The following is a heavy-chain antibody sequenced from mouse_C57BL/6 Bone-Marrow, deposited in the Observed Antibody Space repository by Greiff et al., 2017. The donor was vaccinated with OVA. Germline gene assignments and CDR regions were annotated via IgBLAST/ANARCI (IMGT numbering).Heavy chain of an antibody. D-gene: IGHD1-1*01. CDR3: ARPITTVVARYYFDY. Sequence: VMLVESGPELVKPGASVKLSCKASGYTFTSYDINWVKQRPGQGLEWIGWIYPRDGSTKYNEKFKGKATLTVDTSSSTAYMELHSLTSEDSAVYFCARPITTVVARYYFDYWGQGTTLTVSS. CDR2: IYPRDGST. CDR1: GYTFTSYD. J-gene: IGHJ2*01. V-gene: IGHV1-85*01.